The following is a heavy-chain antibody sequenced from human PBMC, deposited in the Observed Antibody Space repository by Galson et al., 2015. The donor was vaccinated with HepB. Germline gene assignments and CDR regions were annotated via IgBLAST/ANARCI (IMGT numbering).Heavy chain of an antibody. CDR1: GYTFTSYG. J-gene: IGHJ4*02. D-gene: IGHD3-16*01. CDR2: ISPSKGNT. CDR3: AIRTGTYPYYFDV. V-gene: IGHV1-18*01. Sequence: SVKVSCKASGYTFTSYGISWLRQAPGQGPEYMGCISPSKGNTNYAQSPQGRVTMTTDRSTTTTYMELRSLRSDDTAVDYCAIRTGTYPYYFDVWGQGTLVVVSS.